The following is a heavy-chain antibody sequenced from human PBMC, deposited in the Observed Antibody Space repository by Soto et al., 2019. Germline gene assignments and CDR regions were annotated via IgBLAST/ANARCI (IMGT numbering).Heavy chain of an antibody. CDR2: IYYSAST. V-gene: IGHV4-59*08. CDR1: GGSISSYY. J-gene: IGHJ4*02. D-gene: IGHD4-17*01. CDR3: ARHEPLHGDYHY. Sequence: SETLSLTCTVSGGSISSYYWSWIRQPPGKGLEWIGYIYYSASTNYNPSLKSRVTISVDTSKNQFSLKLSSVTAADTAVYYCARHEPLHGDYHYWGQGTLVTVSS.